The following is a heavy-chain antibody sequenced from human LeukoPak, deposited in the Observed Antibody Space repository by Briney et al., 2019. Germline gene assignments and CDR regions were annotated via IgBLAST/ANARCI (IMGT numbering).Heavy chain of an antibody. CDR1: GFTFSSYA. CDR3: AKDHSPHYYDSSGSIDY. J-gene: IGHJ4*02. Sequence: GGSLRLSCAASGFTFSSYAMSWVRQAPGKGLEWVSAISGSGGSTYYADSVKGRFTISRDNSKNTLYLQMNSLRAEDTAVYYCAKDHSPHYYDSSGSIDYWGQGTLVTVSS. V-gene: IGHV3-23*01. CDR2: ISGSGGST. D-gene: IGHD3-22*01.